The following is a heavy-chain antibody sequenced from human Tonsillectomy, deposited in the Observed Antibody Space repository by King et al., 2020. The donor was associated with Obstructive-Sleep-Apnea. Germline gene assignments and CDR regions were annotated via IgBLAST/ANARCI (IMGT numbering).Heavy chain of an antibody. Sequence: VQLVESGGGVVQPGRSLRLSCAASGFTFSSYAMHWVRQAPGKGLEWVAVISYDGSNKYYADSVKGRFTISRDNSKNTLYLQMNSLRAEDTAVYYCARDRNIVVVPAALYYYYYGMDVWGKGTTVTVSS. V-gene: IGHV3-30-3*01. D-gene: IGHD2-2*01. CDR3: ARDRNIVVVPAALYYYYYGMDV. J-gene: IGHJ6*04. CDR1: GFTFSSYA. CDR2: ISYDGSNK.